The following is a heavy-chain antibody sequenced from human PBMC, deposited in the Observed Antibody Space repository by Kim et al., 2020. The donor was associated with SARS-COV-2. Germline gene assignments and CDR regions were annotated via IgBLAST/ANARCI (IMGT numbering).Heavy chain of an antibody. CDR3: ARAHSDFWSGYSNYFDY. D-gene: IGHD3-3*01. Sequence: GGSLRLSCAASGFTFSSYGMHWVRQAPGKGLEWVAVIRYGGSNKYYADSVKGRFTISRDNSKNTLYLQMNSLRAEDTAVYYCARAHSDFWSGYSNYFDYWGQGTLVTVSS. J-gene: IGHJ4*02. V-gene: IGHV3-33*01. CDR1: GFTFSSYG. CDR2: IRYGGSNK.